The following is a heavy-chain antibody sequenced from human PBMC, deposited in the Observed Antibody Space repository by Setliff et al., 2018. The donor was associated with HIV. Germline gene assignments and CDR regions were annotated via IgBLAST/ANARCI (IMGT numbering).Heavy chain of an antibody. CDR1: GGSIINFY. V-gene: IGHV4-4*07. D-gene: IGHD3-22*01. Sequence: SETLSLTCSVSGGSIINFYWSWIRQPPGKGLEWVGHIYSTGDTNYNPSLKSRVTLSADTSKNQLSLSLTSVTAADTAVYYCARVRLTMIMMVDYFDQWGQGTLVTVSS. CDR2: IYSTGDT. J-gene: IGHJ4*02. CDR3: ARVRLTMIMMVDYFDQ.